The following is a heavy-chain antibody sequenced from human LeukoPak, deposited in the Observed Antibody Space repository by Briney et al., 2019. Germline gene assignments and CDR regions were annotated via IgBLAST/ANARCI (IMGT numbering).Heavy chain of an antibody. J-gene: IGHJ6*03. CDR2: IYYSGTT. D-gene: IGHD3-10*01. CDR3: ARRFQHKFYFYFYIDV. V-gene: IGHV4-39*01. CDR1: GGSIISTSYY. Sequence: PSETLSLTCTVSGGSIISTSYYWGWIRQPPGKGLEWIGNIYYSGTTYYSPSLKSRVTISVDTSNNQFSLKLNSVTAADTAVYYCARRFQHKFYFYFYIDVWGKGTTVIVSS.